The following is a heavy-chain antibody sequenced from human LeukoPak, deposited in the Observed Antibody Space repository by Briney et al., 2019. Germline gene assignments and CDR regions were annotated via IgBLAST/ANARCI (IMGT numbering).Heavy chain of an antibody. V-gene: IGHV3-13*01. Sequence: GGSLRLSCAASGITLSNYDMHWVRQATGKGLEWVSGIGTVGDTYYPGSVKGRFTISRENAKNSLYLEMNSLRAGDTAVYYCARAPPGIAAVGDRPYYFDYWGQGTLVTVSS. J-gene: IGHJ4*02. D-gene: IGHD6-13*01. CDR3: ARAPPGIAAVGDRPYYFDY. CDR1: GITLSNYD. CDR2: IGTVGDT.